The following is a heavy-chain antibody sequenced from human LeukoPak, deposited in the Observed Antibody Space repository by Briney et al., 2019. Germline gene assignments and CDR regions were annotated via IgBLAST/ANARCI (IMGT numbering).Heavy chain of an antibody. J-gene: IGHJ4*02. Sequence: PGGCLRLSCAAPGFTFSRYWLGWVRQAPGKGLGWVANMNQDGSEQYYVESVKGRFTISRDNAKNSLYLQMNSLRVEDTAVYYCARDRGLNTYDYWGQGTLVTVSS. CDR2: MNQDGSEQ. CDR3: ARDRGLNTYDY. V-gene: IGHV3-7*01. CDR1: GFTFSRYW. D-gene: IGHD3-10*01.